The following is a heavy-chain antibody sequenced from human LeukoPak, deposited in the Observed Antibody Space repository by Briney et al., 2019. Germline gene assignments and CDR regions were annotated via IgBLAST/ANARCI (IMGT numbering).Heavy chain of an antibody. CDR1: GYTFTSYA. D-gene: IGHD2-2*01. CDR2: INPNSGGT. J-gene: IGHJ4*02. Sequence: AASVKVSCKASGYTFTSYAMNWVRQAPGQGLEWMGWINPNSGGTDYAQKFQGRVTMTRDTSISTAYMELSRLRSDDTAVYYCARDLWYCSSTSCPQRFAGYWGQGTLVTVSS. V-gene: IGHV1-2*02. CDR3: ARDLWYCSSTSCPQRFAGY.